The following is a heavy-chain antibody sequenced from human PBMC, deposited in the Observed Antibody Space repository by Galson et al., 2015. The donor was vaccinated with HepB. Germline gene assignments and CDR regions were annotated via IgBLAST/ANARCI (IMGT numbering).Heavy chain of an antibody. V-gene: IGHV3-7*01. Sequence: SLRLSCAASGFTFSSYWMSWVRQAPGKGLEWVANIKQDGSEKYYVDSVKGRFTISRDNSKNTLYLQMNSLRAEDTAVYYCGRDGYKFDYWGQGTLVTVSS. CDR2: IKQDGSEK. CDR3: GRDGYKFDY. D-gene: IGHD5-24*01. CDR1: GFTFSSYW. J-gene: IGHJ4*02.